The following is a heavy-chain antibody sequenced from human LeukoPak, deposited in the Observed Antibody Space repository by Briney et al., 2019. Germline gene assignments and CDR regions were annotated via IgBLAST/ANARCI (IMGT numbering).Heavy chain of an antibody. Sequence: PGGSLRLSCAASGFTFSSYWMSWVRQAPGKGLEWVANIKQDGSEKYYVDSAKGRFTISRDNAKNSLYLQMNSLRAEDTAVYYCARAYKEDSGYDHVWERGFDYWGQGTLVTVSS. J-gene: IGHJ4*02. CDR1: GFTFSSYW. D-gene: IGHD5-12*01. V-gene: IGHV3-7*01. CDR2: IKQDGSEK. CDR3: ARAYKEDSGYDHVWERGFDY.